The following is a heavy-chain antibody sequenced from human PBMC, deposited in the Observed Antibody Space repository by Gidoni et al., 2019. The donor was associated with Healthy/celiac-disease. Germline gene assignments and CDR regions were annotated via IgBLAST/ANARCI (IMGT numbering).Heavy chain of an antibody. CDR2: IIPFLGTT. J-gene: IGHJ4*02. CDR1: GGPFSSYA. V-gene: IGHV1-69*01. D-gene: IGHD6-13*01. Sequence: QVQLVQSGAEVKKPGSSVKVSCQASGGPFSSYALSWLRQDPGQGLEWMGGIIPFLGTTNYAQKYQGRVRITADESTSTAYMELSSLRSEETAVYYCARDAGGGSSWYIDYWGQGTLVTVSS. CDR3: ARDAGGGSSWYIDY.